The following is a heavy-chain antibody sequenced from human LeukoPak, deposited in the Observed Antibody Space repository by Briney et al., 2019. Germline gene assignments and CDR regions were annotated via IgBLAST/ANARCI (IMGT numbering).Heavy chain of an antibody. J-gene: IGHJ4*02. V-gene: IGHV3-30*18. CDR1: GFTFTSNG. Sequence: PGGSLRLSCAASGFTFTSNGMHWVRQAPGKGLEWVAMISYDGSKKFYADSVKGRFIISRDDSTDTLSLQMNSLRVEDTAVYHCAKGDGRWNAHFDYWGRGTLVTVSS. CDR2: ISYDGSKK. CDR3: AKGDGRWNAHFDY. D-gene: IGHD1-1*01.